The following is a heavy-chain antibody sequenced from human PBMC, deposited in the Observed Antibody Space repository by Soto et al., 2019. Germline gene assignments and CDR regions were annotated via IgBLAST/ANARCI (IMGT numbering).Heavy chain of an antibody. Sequence: LRLSCAASGFTFSSYAMHWVRQAPGKGLEWVAVISYDGSNKYYADSVKGRFTISRDNSKNTLYLQMNSLRAEDTAVYYCARDPSGNSPRSAQSEGLLDYWGHVTLVTVSS. CDR2: ISYDGSNK. D-gene: IGHD2-21*02. CDR1: GFTFSSYA. V-gene: IGHV3-30-3*01. J-gene: IGHJ4*01. CDR3: ARDPSGNSPRSAQSEGLLDY.